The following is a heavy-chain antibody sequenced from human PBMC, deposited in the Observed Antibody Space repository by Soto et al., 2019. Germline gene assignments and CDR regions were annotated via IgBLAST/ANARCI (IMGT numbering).Heavy chain of an antibody. CDR3: ARGPGYRYQYDYYYHGMDV. V-gene: IGHV4-59*01. Sequence: QVQLQESGPGLVKPSETLSLTCSVSGGSLNMYYWSWIRQPPEKGLEWIGHIFHSGGTTYNPPLQSRLTMSIDTSKNQSTLKLNSVTAADTAVYYCARGPGYRYQYDYYYHGMDVWGPGTTVTVSS. CDR2: IFHSGGT. D-gene: IGHD5-18*01. CDR1: GGSLNMYY. J-gene: IGHJ6*02.